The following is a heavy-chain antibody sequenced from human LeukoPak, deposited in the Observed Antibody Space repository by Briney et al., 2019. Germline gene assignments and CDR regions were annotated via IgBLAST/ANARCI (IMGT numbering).Heavy chain of an antibody. D-gene: IGHD4-17*01. J-gene: IGHJ4*02. CDR1: GFTFSSYA. Sequence: PGGSLTLSRAASGFTFSSYAMSWVRQAPGKGLEWVSSISGSGGNTFYADSVKGRFTISRDNSKNTLYLQMNSLRAEDTAAYHCAKGRNEDGDAALNYWGQGTLVTVSS. CDR3: AKGRNEDGDAALNY. CDR2: ISGSGGNT. V-gene: IGHV3-23*01.